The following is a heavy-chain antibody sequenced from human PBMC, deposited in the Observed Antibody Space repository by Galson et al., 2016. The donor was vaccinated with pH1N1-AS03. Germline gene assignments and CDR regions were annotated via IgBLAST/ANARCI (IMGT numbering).Heavy chain of an antibody. Sequence: SVKVSCKASGGTFTSHAVSWMRQAPGQGLEWMGGIILSLGMTHYARDFKDRVTCTADESATTAYMELTRLRSEDTAVFYCARGGEFNYGTLDYWGQGSLVTVSS. CDR3: ARGGEFNYGTLDY. V-gene: IGHV1-69*10. J-gene: IGHJ4*02. CDR1: GGTFTSHA. D-gene: IGHD1-7*01. CDR2: IILSLGMT.